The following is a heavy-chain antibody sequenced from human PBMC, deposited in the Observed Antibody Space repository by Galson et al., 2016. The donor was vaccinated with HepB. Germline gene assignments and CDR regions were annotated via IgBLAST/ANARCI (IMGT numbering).Heavy chain of an antibody. CDR1: GFTFKSHS. D-gene: IGHD2-2*01. J-gene: IGHJ4*02. V-gene: IGHV3-23*01. Sequence: SLRLSCAASGFTFKSHSMSWVRQAPGKGLEWVSVISGNGGSTHYADSVKGRFTISRDNSKNTLYLQMNSVRAEDTAVYYCARDQGYCSGITCLIYDYWGQGTLVTV. CDR3: ARDQGYCSGITCLIYDY. CDR2: ISGNGGST.